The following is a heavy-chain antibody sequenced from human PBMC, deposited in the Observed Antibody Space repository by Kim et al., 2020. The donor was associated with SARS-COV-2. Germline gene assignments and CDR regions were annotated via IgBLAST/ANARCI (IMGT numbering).Heavy chain of an antibody. J-gene: IGHJ3*02. Sequence: SETLSLTCAVYGGSFSGYYWSWIRQPPGKGLEWIGEINHSGSTNYNPSLKSRVTISVDTSKNQFSLKLSSVTAADTAVYYCARASIDIWGQGTMVTVSS. CDR1: GGSFSGYY. CDR2: INHSGST. V-gene: IGHV4-34*01. CDR3: ARASIDI.